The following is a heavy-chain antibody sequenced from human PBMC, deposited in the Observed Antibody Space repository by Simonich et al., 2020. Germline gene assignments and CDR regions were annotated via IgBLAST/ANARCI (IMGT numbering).Heavy chain of an antibody. V-gene: IGHV1-2*06. Sequence: QVQLVQSGAEVKKPGASVKVSCKASGYTFTGYYLHWVRQAPGQGLGWMGRINPNSGGTNYAKKFQGRVTMTRDTSISTAYMELSRLRSDDTAVYYCARSPRGELGDFDYWGQGTLVTVSS. CDR3: ARSPRGELGDFDY. CDR1: GYTFTGYY. J-gene: IGHJ4*02. D-gene: IGHD7-27*01. CDR2: INPNSGGT.